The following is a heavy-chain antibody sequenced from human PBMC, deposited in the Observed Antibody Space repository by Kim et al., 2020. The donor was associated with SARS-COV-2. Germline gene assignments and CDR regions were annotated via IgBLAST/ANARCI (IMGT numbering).Heavy chain of an antibody. Sequence: SPPLKSRLTITKDTSKNQVVLTMTNMDPVDTATYYCAHRISSIAAPYFDYWGQGTLVTVSS. D-gene: IGHD6-6*01. CDR3: AHRISSIAAPYFDY. J-gene: IGHJ4*02. V-gene: IGHV2-5*01.